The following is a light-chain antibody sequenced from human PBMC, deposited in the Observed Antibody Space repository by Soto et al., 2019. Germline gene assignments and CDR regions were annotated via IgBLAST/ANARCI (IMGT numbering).Light chain of an antibody. J-gene: IGKJ2*01. Sequence: EIVLTQSPATLSLSPGERATLSCRASQSVSSYLAWYQQKPGQAPRLLIYDASNRATGIPARFSGSGSGTDFTLTISILVPEDFAVYYCQQRSNWPYTFGQGTKLEIK. CDR1: QSVSSY. CDR2: DAS. CDR3: QQRSNWPYT. V-gene: IGKV3-11*01.